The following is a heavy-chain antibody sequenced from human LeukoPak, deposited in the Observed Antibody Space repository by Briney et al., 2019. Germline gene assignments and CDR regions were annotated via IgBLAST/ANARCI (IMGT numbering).Heavy chain of an antibody. Sequence: GGSLRLSCAASGFTFSNAWMSWVRQAPGKGLEWVGRIKSKTDGGTTDYAAPVKGRFTISRDDSKNTLYLQMNSLKTEDTAVYYCTTGYDFWSGYLYYFDYWGQGTLVTVSS. D-gene: IGHD3-3*01. CDR1: GFTFSNAW. CDR3: TTGYDFWSGYLYYFDY. V-gene: IGHV3-15*01. CDR2: IKSKTDGGTT. J-gene: IGHJ4*02.